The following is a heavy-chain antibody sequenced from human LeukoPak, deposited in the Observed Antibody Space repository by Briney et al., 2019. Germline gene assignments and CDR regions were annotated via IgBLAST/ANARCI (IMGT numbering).Heavy chain of an antibody. D-gene: IGHD6-13*01. CDR1: GGSISSSSYY. CDR2: IYYSGST. CDR3: AREMYSSSWVDAFDI. V-gene: IGHV4-39*07. Sequence: SETLSLTRTVSGGSISSSSYYWGWIRQPPGKGLEWIGSIYYSGSTYYNPSLKSRVTISVDTSKNQFSLKLSSVTAADTAVYYCAREMYSSSWVDAFDIWGQGTMVTVSS. J-gene: IGHJ3*02.